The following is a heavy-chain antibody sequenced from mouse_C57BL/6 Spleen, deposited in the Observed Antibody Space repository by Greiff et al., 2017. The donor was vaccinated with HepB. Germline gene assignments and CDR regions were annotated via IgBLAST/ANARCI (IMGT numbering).Heavy chain of an antibody. V-gene: IGHV1-72*01. CDR2: IEPNSGGT. D-gene: IGHD1-1*02. Sequence: VQLQQPGAELVKPGASVKLSCKASGYTFTSYWMHWVKQRTGRGPEWTGRIEPNSGGTKYNEKFKSTATLTVDTPASTSYMQLSSLTSEDSAVYYCARWGGLYAMDYWGQGTSVTVSS. J-gene: IGHJ4*01. CDR1: GYTFTSYW. CDR3: ARWGGLYAMDY.